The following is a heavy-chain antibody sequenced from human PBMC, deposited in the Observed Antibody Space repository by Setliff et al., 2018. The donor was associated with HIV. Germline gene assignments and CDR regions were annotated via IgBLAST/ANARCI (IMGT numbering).Heavy chain of an antibody. D-gene: IGHD3-9*01. CDR2: MNPNSGDT. CDR1: GYTFTSYD. J-gene: IGHJ6*04. Sequence: ASVKVSCKASGYTFTSYDINWVRQATGQGLEWMGWMNPNSGDTGYAQKFQGRVSMTRNTSTGTAYMELSSLRSEATAVYYCARWVPYGSTTRRYHWLFHSIDVWGKGTTVTVSS. CDR3: ARWVPYGSTTRRYHWLFHSIDV. V-gene: IGHV1-8*02.